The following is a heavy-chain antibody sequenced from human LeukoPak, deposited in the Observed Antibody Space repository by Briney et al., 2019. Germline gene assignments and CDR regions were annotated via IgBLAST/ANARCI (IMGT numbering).Heavy chain of an antibody. CDR3: ARDWSGVSTSNDC. CDR2: ISYDGSNK. V-gene: IGHV3-30-3*01. Sequence: GRSLRLSCAASGFTSSSYAMHWVRQAQGKGLEWVAVISYDGSNKYYADSVKGRFTISRDNAKNSLYLEMNSLGAEDTAVYYCARDWSGVSTSNDCWGQGTLVTVSS. CDR1: GFTSSSYA. D-gene: IGHD3-3*01. J-gene: IGHJ4*02.